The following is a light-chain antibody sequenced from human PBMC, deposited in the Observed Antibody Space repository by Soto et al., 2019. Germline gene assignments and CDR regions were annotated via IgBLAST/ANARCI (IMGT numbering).Light chain of an antibody. J-gene: IGLJ3*02. V-gene: IGLV2-14*03. CDR2: DVN. CDR3: SSYTSSSPRLV. CDR1: SSDVGGYNY. Sequence: QSALTQPASVSGSPGQSITISCTGTSSDVGGYNYVSWYQHHPDKAPKLMIFDVNNRPSGISSRFSGSKSGNTASLTISGLQAEEEAAYYCSSYTSSSPRLVFGGGTKVPS.